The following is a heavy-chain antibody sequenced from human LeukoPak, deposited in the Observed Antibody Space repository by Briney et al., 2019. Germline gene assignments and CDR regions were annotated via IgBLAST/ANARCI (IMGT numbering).Heavy chain of an antibody. CDR1: GYTFTGYY. D-gene: IGHD5-12*01. Sequence: ASVRVSCKASGYTFTGYYMHWVRQAPGQGLEWMGWINPNSGGTNYAQKFQGRVTMTRDTSISTAYMELSRPRSDDTAVYYCASVDSGYDPIARDYWGQGTLVTVSS. CDR3: ASVDSGYDPIARDY. V-gene: IGHV1-2*02. J-gene: IGHJ4*02. CDR2: INPNSGGT.